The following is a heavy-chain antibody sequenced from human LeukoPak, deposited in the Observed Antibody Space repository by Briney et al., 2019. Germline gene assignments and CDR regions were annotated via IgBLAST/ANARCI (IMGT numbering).Heavy chain of an antibody. CDR3: ASWYYYGSGSPFFDY. CDR1: GGSISSNNYN. V-gene: IGHV4-39*01. D-gene: IGHD3-10*01. J-gene: IGHJ4*02. Sequence: PSETLSLTCTVSGGSISSNNYNWGWIRQPPGKGLEWIGSIYYSGSTFYHPFLKSRVTISIDTSKNQFSLKLSSVTAADTAVYYCASWYYYGSGSPFFDYWGQGTLVTVSS. CDR2: IYYSGST.